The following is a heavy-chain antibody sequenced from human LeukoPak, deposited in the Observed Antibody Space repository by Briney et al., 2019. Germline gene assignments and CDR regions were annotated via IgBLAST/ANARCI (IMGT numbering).Heavy chain of an antibody. CDR3: ARDMLDIVVVPAAIEWDYYYYGMDV. CDR1: GYTFTGYY. V-gene: IGHV1-2*02. CDR2: INPNSGGT. J-gene: IGHJ6*02. D-gene: IGHD2-2*03. Sequence: ASVKVSCKASGYTFTGYYMHWVRQAPGQGLEWMGWINPNSGGTNYAQKFQGRVTMTRDTSISTAYMELSRLRSDDTAVYYCARDMLDIVVVPAAIEWDYYYYGMDVWGQGTAVTVSS.